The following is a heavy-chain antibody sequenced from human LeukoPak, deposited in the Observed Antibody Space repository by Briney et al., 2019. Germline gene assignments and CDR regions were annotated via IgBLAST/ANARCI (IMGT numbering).Heavy chain of an antibody. CDR1: GGTFSSYA. Sequence: ASVKVSCKASGGTFSSYAISWVRQAPGQGLEWMGRIIPILGIANYAQKFQGRVTITADKSTSTAYMELSSLRSEDTAVYYCANWVIAVAGAFDIWGQGTMVTVSS. J-gene: IGHJ3*02. D-gene: IGHD6-19*01. V-gene: IGHV1-69*04. CDR2: IIPILGIA. CDR3: ANWVIAVAGAFDI.